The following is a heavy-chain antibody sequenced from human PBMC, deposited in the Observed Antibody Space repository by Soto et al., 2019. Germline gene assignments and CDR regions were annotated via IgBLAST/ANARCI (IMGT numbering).Heavy chain of an antibody. Sequence: TLSLTCTVSGGSISSYYWSWIRQPPGKGLEWIGYIYYSGSTNYNPSLKSRVTISVDTSKNQFSLKLSSVTAADTAVYYCARESRVPAATARYYYYGMDVWGQGTTVTVSS. V-gene: IGHV4-59*01. CDR2: IYYSGST. CDR1: GGSISSYY. CDR3: ARESRVPAATARYYYYGMDV. D-gene: IGHD2-2*01. J-gene: IGHJ6*02.